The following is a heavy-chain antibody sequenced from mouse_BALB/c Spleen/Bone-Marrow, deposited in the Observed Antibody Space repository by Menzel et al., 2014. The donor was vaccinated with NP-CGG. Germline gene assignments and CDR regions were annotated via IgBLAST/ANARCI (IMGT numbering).Heavy chain of an antibody. J-gene: IGHJ2*01. CDR1: GDSITNAY. Sequence: EVKLMESGPSLVKPSQTLSLTCSVTGDSITNAYWNWIRKFPGNKIDYMGYISYSGNTYYSPSLKSRISITRDTSKNQFYLQLNSVTTEDTATYFCARGTGYYFDYWGQGTTLTVSS. CDR3: ARGTGYYFDY. CDR2: ISYSGNT. V-gene: IGHV3-8*02. D-gene: IGHD3-3*01.